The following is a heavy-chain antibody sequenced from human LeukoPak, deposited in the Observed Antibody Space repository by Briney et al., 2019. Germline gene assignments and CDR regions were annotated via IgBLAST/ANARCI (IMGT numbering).Heavy chain of an antibody. Sequence: GASVKVSCKGSGYSFTAYHIHWVRQAPGQGLEWMGWINPNGGGAIFAQRFQGRVTMTRDTSISTAYMELSSLRSDDTAVYYCARSHDYTNYVGPWALGTLVTVSS. CDR1: GYSFTAYH. J-gene: IGHJ5*02. D-gene: IGHD4-11*01. CDR3: ARSHDYTNYVGP. V-gene: IGHV1-2*02. CDR2: INPNGGGA.